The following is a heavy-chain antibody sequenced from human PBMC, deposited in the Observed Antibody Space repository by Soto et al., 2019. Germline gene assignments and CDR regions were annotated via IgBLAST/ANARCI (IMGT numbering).Heavy chain of an antibody. D-gene: IGHD1-26*01. CDR2: FYYSGST. CDR1: GGSISSGGYY. V-gene: IGHV4-31*03. J-gene: IGHJ6*02. Sequence: SETLSLTCTVSGGSISSGGYYWSWIRQHPGKGLEWIGYFYYSGSTYYNPSLKSRVTISVETSKNQFSLTLSAVTAADTAVYYCARARIVGATGKNYYYGMDVWGQGTTVTVSS. CDR3: ARARIVGATGKNYYYGMDV.